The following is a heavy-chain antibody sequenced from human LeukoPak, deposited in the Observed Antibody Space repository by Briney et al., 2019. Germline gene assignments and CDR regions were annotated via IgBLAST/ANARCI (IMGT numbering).Heavy chain of an antibody. CDR1: GLTFSRYW. Sequence: RPGGSLRLSCAASGLTFSRYWMTWFRQAPGKGLEWVANIKQDGSEKYYVDSVKGRFTISRDNADRSLYLQMTSLRVEDTAVYFCASRYCTGVNCFAASYMCMDVWGKGTTVTVSS. CDR3: ASRYCTGVNCFAASYMCMDV. CDR2: IKQDGSEK. V-gene: IGHV3-7*01. J-gene: IGHJ6*03. D-gene: IGHD2-8*02.